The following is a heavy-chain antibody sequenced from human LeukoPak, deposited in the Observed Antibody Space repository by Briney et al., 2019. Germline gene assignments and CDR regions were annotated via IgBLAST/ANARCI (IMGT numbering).Heavy chain of an antibody. V-gene: IGHV4-34*01. J-gene: IGHJ4*02. CDR1: GGSFSGYY. CDR2: IYHSGGT. Sequence: PSETLSLTCAVYGGSFSGYYWSWIRQTPGKGLEWIGEIYHSGGTNYNPSLKSRVTISVDTSKNQFSLKLSSVTAADTAVYYCAGPNDYGDYVHREFDYWGQGTLVTVSS. D-gene: IGHD4-17*01. CDR3: AGPNDYGDYVHREFDY.